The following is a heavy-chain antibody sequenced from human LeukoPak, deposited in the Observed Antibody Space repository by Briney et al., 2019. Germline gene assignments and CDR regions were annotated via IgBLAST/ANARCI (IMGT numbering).Heavy chain of an antibody. J-gene: IGHJ5*02. CDR2: IYYSGSA. CDR3: ARGFGDWGLSWFDP. CDR1: GGSVSSGSYY. D-gene: IGHD3-10*01. V-gene: IGHV4-61*01. Sequence: PSETLSLTCTVSGGSVSSGSYYWSWIRQPPGKGLEWIGYIYYSGSAKYNPSLKSRVTISVDTSKNQFSLKLTLVTAVDTAVYYCARGFGDWGLSWFDPWGQGTLVTVSS.